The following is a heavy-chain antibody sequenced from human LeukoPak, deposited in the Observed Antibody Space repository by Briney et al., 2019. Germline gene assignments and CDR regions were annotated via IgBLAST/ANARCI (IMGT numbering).Heavy chain of an antibody. D-gene: IGHD3-16*01. J-gene: IGHJ4*02. CDR2: ISYDGSEK. V-gene: IGHV3-30*18. CDR1: GFPFNSYG. Sequence: GGSLRLSCAASGFPFNSYGMHWVRQAPGKGLEWVAFISYDGSEKYYPDSVKGRFTISRDKSKNRLYLQMNSLRLEDTAVYYCAKDRMGGYFDYWGQGTLVTVSS. CDR3: AKDRMGGYFDY.